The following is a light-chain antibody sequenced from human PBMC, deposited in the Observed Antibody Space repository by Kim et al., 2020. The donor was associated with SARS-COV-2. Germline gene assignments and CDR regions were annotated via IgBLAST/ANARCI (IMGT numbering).Light chain of an antibody. Sequence: QAVTIACTGTSSDVGGHNFVSWYQQSSGKVPKLIIYEVNKRPSGVPDRFSGSKSGNTASLTVSGLQAEDEADYYCSSHAGSNNAFVFGTGTKVTVL. J-gene: IGLJ1*01. CDR2: EVN. CDR3: SSHAGSNNAFV. V-gene: IGLV2-8*01. CDR1: SSDVGGHNF.